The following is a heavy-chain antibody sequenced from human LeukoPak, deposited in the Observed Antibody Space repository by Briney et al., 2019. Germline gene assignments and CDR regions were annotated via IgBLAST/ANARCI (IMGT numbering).Heavy chain of an antibody. CDR1: GGSISSSSYY. CDR2: IYYSGST. Sequence: SETLSLTCTVSGGSISSSSYYWGWIRQPPGKGLEWIGSIYYSGSTYYNPSLKSRVTISVDTSKNQFSLKLSSVTAADTAVYYCASGPAAIFDYWGQGTLVTVSS. D-gene: IGHD2-2*02. J-gene: IGHJ4*02. CDR3: ASGPAAIFDY. V-gene: IGHV4-39*07.